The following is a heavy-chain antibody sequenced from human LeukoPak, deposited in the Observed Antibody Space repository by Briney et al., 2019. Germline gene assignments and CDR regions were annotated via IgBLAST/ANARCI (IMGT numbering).Heavy chain of an antibody. V-gene: IGHV3-21*01. J-gene: IGHJ3*02. Sequence: GGSLRLSCAASGFTFSSYSMTWVRQAPGKGLEWVSSISSSSSYIYYADSVKGRFTISRDNAKNSLYLQMNSLRAEDTAVYYCARDFSLAFYYYGSGSYAFDIWGQGTMVTVSS. D-gene: IGHD3-10*01. CDR1: GFTFSSYS. CDR2: ISSSSSYI. CDR3: ARDFSLAFYYYGSGSYAFDI.